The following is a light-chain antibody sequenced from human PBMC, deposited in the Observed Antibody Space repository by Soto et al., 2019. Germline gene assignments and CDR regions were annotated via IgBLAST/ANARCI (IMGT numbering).Light chain of an antibody. CDR1: QSIITNY. J-gene: IGKJ5*01. Sequence: EIVLTQSPGTLSLSPGERATLSCSASQSIITNYLAWYRRKPGQAPRLLIYAASRRATGIPDRFSGSGAGTDFTLTISRLEPEDVAVDYCQQYGNLTITFGQGTRLEI. CDR3: QQYGNLTIT. V-gene: IGKV3-20*01. CDR2: AAS.